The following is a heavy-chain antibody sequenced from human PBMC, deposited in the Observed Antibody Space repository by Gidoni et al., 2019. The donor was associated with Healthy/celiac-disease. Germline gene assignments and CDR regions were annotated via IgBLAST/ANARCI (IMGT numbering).Heavy chain of an antibody. J-gene: IGHJ2*01. CDR1: GGAFSGYY. V-gene: IGHV4-34*01. CDR3: ASRRLLLNYWSFDL. Sequence: QGQLQQWGAGRVKPSETLSLTCAVYGGAFSGYYWSWIRQPPGKGLEWIGEINHSGSTHYNPSLKSRVTISVDTSQNQFSLTLSSVTAADTAVYYCASRRLLLNYWSFDLWGRGTLVTVSS. CDR2: INHSGST. D-gene: IGHD3-22*01.